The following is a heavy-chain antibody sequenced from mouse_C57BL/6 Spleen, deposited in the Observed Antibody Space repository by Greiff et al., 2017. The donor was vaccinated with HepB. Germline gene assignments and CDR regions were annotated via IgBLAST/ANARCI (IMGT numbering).Heavy chain of an antibody. CDR3: AREDYYGSSYDYFDY. J-gene: IGHJ2*01. D-gene: IGHD1-1*01. CDR2: ISSGSSTI. CDR1: GFTFSDYG. V-gene: IGHV5-17*01. Sequence: EVKVVESGGGLVKPGGSLKLSCAASGFTFSDYGMHWVRQAPEKGLEWVAYISSGSSTIYYADTVKGRFTISRDNAKNTLFLQMTSLRSEDTAMYYCAREDYYGSSYDYFDYWGQGTTLTVSS.